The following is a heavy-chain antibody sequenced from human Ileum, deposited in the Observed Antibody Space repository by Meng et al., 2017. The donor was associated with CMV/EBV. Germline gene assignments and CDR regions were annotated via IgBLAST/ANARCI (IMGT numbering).Heavy chain of an antibody. J-gene: IGHJ4*02. Sequence: GGSLRLSCAASGFIFSSFGMHWVRQAPGMGLEWVAFIRYDGSNEYYADSVKGRFTISRDKAKNSLYLQMNSLRDEDTAVYYCASDPCEYWGQGTLVTVSS. CDR3: ASDPCEY. CDR1: GFIFSSFG. CDR2: IRYDGSNE. V-gene: IGHV3-30*02.